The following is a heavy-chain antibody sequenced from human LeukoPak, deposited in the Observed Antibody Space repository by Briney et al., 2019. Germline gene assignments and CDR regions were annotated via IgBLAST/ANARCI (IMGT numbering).Heavy chain of an antibody. CDR3: ARAKEAAAFDY. CDR1: GFTFSSYS. J-gene: IGHJ4*02. Sequence: GGSLRLSCAASGFTFSSYSMNWVRQAPGKGQEWVSSISSDSSHMYYADSVKGRFTISRDNAKNSLYLQMNSLRAEETAVYYCARAKEAAAFDYWPQGALVTVSS. V-gene: IGHV3-21*01. D-gene: IGHD6-25*01. CDR2: ISSDSSHM.